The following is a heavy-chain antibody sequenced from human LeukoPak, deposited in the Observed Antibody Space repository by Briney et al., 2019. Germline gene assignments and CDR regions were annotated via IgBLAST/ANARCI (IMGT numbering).Heavy chain of an antibody. Sequence: ASVKVSCKASGYTFTGYYMHWVRQAPGQGLEWMGWINPNSGVTNYAQEFQGRVTMTRVSSISTAYMVLSSLRFDDKAVYYCARVETVVVTANTNWFDPWGQGTLVTVSS. J-gene: IGHJ5*02. CDR2: INPNSGVT. CDR1: GYTFTGYY. CDR3: ARVETVVVTANTNWFDP. V-gene: IGHV1-2*02. D-gene: IGHD2-21*02.